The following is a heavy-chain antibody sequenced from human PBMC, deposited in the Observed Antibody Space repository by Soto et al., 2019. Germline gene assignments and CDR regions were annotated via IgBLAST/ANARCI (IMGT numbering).Heavy chain of an antibody. CDR3: AREGPLSGDAFDI. Sequence: XEALSLPCTVSGGSIFSHLWSCILQPPGKGLEWIGYVSHSGSTTHNPSLKSRVTISLDTSQNQVSLQLRSVTAADTAVYYCAREGPLSGDAFDIWGRGTKVTVSS. CDR2: VSHSGST. J-gene: IGHJ3*02. V-gene: IGHV4-59*11. CDR1: GGSIFSHL.